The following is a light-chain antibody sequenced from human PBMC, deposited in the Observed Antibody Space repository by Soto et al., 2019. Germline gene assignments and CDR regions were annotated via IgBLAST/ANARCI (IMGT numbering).Light chain of an antibody. J-gene: IGKJ4*01. Sequence: IQLTQSPSSLSASVGDRVTITCRASHGISSYLAWYQQEPGKAPKLLIYAASTLHSGVPSRFSGSGSGTDFTLTISSLQTEDFATYYCQQLNTYPFTFGGGTKVEIK. V-gene: IGKV1-9*01. CDR3: QQLNTYPFT. CDR2: AAS. CDR1: HGISSY.